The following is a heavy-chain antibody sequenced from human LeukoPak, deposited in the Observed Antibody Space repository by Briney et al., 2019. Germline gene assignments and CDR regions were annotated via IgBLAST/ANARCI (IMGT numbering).Heavy chain of an antibody. D-gene: IGHD6-13*01. J-gene: IGHJ4*02. V-gene: IGHV4-59*01. CDR3: ARGVYIAAAQYGY. CDR2: IYYSGTT. CDR1: GGSISNYY. Sequence: SETLSLTCTVSGGSISNYYWSWIRQPPGKGLEWIGYIYYSGTTNYNPSLKSRVTISVDTSKNQFSLKSNSVTAADTAVYYCARGVYIAAAQYGYWGQGTLVTVSS.